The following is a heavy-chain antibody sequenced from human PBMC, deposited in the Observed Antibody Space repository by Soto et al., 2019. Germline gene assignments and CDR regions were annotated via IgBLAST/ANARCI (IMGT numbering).Heavy chain of an antibody. Sequence: GASVKVFCKASGYTFTSYGISWVRQAPGQGLEWMGWISAYNGNTNYAQKLQGRVTMTTDTSTSTAYMELRSLRSDDTAVYYCARGGSYGPYYYGMDVWGQGTTVTVSS. J-gene: IGHJ6*02. CDR1: GYTFTSYG. V-gene: IGHV1-18*01. D-gene: IGHD1-26*01. CDR2: ISAYNGNT. CDR3: ARGGSYGPYYYGMDV.